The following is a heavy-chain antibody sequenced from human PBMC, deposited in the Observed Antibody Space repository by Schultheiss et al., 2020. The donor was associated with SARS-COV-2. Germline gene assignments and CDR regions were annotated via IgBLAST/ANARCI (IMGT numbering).Heavy chain of an antibody. V-gene: IGHV4-34*01. CDR3: ARKSYNIAAAFYGY. CDR1: GGSISSYY. D-gene: IGHD6-13*01. Sequence: SETLSLTCTVSGGSISSYYWSWIRQPPGKGLEWIGEIYHSGSTNYNPSLKSRVTISVDTSKNQFSLKLSSVTAADTAVYYCARKSYNIAAAFYGYWGQGTLVTVSS. CDR2: IYHSGST. J-gene: IGHJ4*02.